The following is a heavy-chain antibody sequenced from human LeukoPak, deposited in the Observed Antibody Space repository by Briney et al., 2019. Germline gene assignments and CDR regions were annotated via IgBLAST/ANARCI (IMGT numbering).Heavy chain of an antibody. CDR1: GGTFSSYA. CDR3: ARVSSVSGDYSRGNDY. CDR2: INPNSGGT. Sequence: GASVKVSCKASGGTFSSYAISWVRQAPGQGLEWMGRINPNSGGTNYAQKFQGRVTMTRDTSISTAYMELSRLRSDDTAVYYCARVSSVSGDYSRGNDYWGQGTLVTVSS. J-gene: IGHJ4*02. D-gene: IGHD4-17*01. V-gene: IGHV1-2*06.